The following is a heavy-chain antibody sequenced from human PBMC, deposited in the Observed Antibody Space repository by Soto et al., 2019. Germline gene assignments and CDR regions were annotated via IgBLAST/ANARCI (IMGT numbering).Heavy chain of an antibody. CDR1: GYSFTSYW. CDR3: AICGRSMLGYCTNGVCDEAFDI. V-gene: IGHV5-51*01. D-gene: IGHD2-8*01. J-gene: IGHJ3*02. CDR2: IYPGDSDT. Sequence: GESLKISCKGSGYSFTSYWIGWVRQMPGKGLEWMGIIYPGDSDTRYSPSFQGQVTISADKSISTAYLQWSSLKASDTAMYYCAICGRSMLGYCTNGVCDEAFDIWGQGTMVT.